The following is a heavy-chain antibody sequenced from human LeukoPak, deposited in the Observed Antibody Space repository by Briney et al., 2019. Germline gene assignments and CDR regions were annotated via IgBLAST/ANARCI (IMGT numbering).Heavy chain of an antibody. Sequence: KPSETLSLTCTVSGGSISSSSYYWAWIRQPPGKGLEWVGSINYSGTTYDTPSLKSRVTISVDTSKNQFSLKMSSVTAADTAVFYCARLVSCSTSCYFGDWGQGTLVTVS. CDR3: ARLVSCSTSCYFGD. V-gene: IGHV4-39*01. D-gene: IGHD2-2*01. CDR2: INYSGTT. CDR1: GGSISSSSYY. J-gene: IGHJ4*02.